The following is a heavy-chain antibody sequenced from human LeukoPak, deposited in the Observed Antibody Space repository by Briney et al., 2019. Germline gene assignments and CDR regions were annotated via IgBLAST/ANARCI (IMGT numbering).Heavy chain of an antibody. CDR2: ISSSGSTI. D-gene: IGHD3-10*01. CDR1: GFTFSCYE. Sequence: PGGSLRLSCAASGFTFSCYEMNWVRQAPGKGLEWVSYISSSGSTIYYADSVKGRFTISRDNARNSVFLQMNSLRAEDTAVYYCARDWRWGPVMVRGLNWFDPWGQGTLVTVSS. V-gene: IGHV3-48*03. J-gene: IGHJ5*02. CDR3: ARDWRWGPVMVRGLNWFDP.